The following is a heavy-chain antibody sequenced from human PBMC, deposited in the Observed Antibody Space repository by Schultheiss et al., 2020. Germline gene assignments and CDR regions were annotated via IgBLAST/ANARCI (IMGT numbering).Heavy chain of an antibody. CDR3: ARDRVESIAEIYYYGMDV. Sequence: GGSLRLSCAASGFTFSSYAMHWVRQAPGKGLEWVANIKCDGSEKYYADSVKGRFTISRDNSKNTLYLQMNSLRAEDTAVYYCARDRVESIAEIYYYGMDVWGQGTTVTVSS. V-gene: IGHV3-33*08. CDR1: GFTFSSYA. D-gene: IGHD6-6*01. CDR2: IKCDGSEK. J-gene: IGHJ6*02.